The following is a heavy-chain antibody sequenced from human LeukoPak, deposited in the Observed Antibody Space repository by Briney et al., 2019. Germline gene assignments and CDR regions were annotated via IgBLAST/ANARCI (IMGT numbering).Heavy chain of an antibody. CDR3: ARGFHYYDSSGNNPDY. D-gene: IGHD3-22*01. CDR2: ISSSSSTI. V-gene: IGHV3-48*04. Sequence: PGGSLRLSCAASGFTFSSYSMNWVRQAPGKGLEWVSYISSSSSTIYYADSVKGRFTISRDNAKNSLYLQMNSLRAEDTAVYYCARGFHYYDSSGNNPDYWGQGTLVTVSS. J-gene: IGHJ4*02. CDR1: GFTFSSYS.